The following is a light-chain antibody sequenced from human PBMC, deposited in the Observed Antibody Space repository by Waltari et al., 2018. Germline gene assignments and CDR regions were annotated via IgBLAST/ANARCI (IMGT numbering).Light chain of an antibody. CDR3: CSYASSSPRLI. V-gene: IGLV2-23*02. J-gene: IGLJ2*01. Sequence: QSALTQPAYVSGSLGQSISISCSGSYSNVGSYDLVSWYHQRPGEAPKLLIYDVLKRPSVVSNRFSGSKSGNAASLTISALQPEDEGTYYCCSYASSSPRLIFGGGTELTVL. CDR2: DVL. CDR1: YSNVGSYDL.